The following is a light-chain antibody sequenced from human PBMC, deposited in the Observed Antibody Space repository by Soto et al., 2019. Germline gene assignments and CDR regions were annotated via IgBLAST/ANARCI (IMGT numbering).Light chain of an antibody. CDR2: GAS. J-gene: IGKJ1*01. CDR3: HQYGSSPST. Sequence: ENVLTQSPGTLSLSPGEIATLSFSASQSVSSSFLAWYQQRPGQAPRLLIYGASSRATGIPDRFSGSGSGTDFTLTISRLEPEDFAVYYCHQYGSSPSTFGQGTKVDIK. V-gene: IGKV3-20*01. CDR1: QSVSSSF.